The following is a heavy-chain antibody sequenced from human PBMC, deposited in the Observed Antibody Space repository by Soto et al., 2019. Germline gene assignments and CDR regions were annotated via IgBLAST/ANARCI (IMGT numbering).Heavy chain of an antibody. CDR1: GGSISSSSYY. CDR2: IYYSGST. CDR3: ARSLLLWFGQLSDYYDSSGYYFDY. Sequence: SETLSLTCTVSGGSISSSSYYWGWIRQPPGKGLEWIGSIYYSGSTYYNPSLKSRVTISIDTSKNQFSLKLSSVTAADTAVYYCARSLLLWFGQLSDYYDSSGYYFDYWGQGTLVTVSS. D-gene: IGHD3-22*01. J-gene: IGHJ4*02. V-gene: IGHV4-39*01.